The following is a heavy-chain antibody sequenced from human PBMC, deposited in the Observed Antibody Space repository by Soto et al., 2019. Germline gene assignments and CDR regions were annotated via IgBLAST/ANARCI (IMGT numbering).Heavy chain of an antibody. Sequence: SETLSLTCTVSGGSISSGDYYWSWIRQPPGKGLEWIGYIYYSGSTYYNPSLKSRVTISVDTSKNQFSLKLSSVTAADTAVYYCARGYCSGGSCYSTDYNWFDPWGQGT. V-gene: IGHV4-30-4*01. D-gene: IGHD2-15*01. J-gene: IGHJ5*02. CDR2: IYYSGST. CDR3: ARGYCSGGSCYSTDYNWFDP. CDR1: GGSISSGDYY.